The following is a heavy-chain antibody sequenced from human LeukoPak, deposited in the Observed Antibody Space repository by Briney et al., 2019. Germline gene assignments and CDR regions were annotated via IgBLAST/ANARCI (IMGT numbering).Heavy chain of an antibody. V-gene: IGHV5-51*01. Sequence: GESLKISCKGSGYSFTSYWIGWVRQMPGKGLEWMGIIYPGDSDTRYSPSFQGQVTISADKSISTAYLQWSSLKASDTAMYYCARPRKSFTSLEAFDYWGQGTLVTVSS. CDR3: ARPRKSFTSLEAFDY. CDR2: IYPGDSDT. J-gene: IGHJ4*02. CDR1: GYSFTSYW.